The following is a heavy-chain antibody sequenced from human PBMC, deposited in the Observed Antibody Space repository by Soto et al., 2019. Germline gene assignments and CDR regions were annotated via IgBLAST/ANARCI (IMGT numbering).Heavy chain of an antibody. CDR1: GFTFSSYG. CDR2: IWYDGSNK. J-gene: IGHJ6*02. CDR3: AREIGPRMYYYYGMDV. V-gene: IGHV3-33*01. Sequence: QVQLVESGGGVVQPGRSLRLSCAASGFTFSSYGMHWVRQAPGTGLEWVAVIWYDGSNKYYADSVKGRFTISRDNSKNTLYLQMNSLRAEDTAVYYCAREIGPRMYYYYGMDVWGQGTTVTVSS.